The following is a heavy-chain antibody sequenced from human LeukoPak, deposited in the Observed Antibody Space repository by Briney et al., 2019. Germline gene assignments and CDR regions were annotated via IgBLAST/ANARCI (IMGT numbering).Heavy chain of an antibody. CDR1: GYTFTSYG. J-gene: IGHJ4*02. CDR2: ISAYNGNT. CDR3: ARVTFGGVIVIYFDY. D-gene: IGHD3-16*02. Sequence: GASVKVSCKXSGYTFTSYGISWVRQAPGQGLEWMGWISAYNGNTNYAQKLQGRVTMTTDTSTSTAYMELRSLRSDDTAVYYCARVTFGGVIVIYFDYWGQGTLVTVSS. V-gene: IGHV1-18*01.